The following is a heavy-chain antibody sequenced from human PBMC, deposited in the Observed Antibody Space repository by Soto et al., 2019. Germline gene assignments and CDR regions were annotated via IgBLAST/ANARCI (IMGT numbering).Heavy chain of an antibody. J-gene: IGHJ5*02. Sequence: QVQLQESGPGLVKPSETLSLTCTVSGGSISSYYWSWIRQLPGKGLEWIGYIYYSGSTNYNPSLKSRVTISGDSSKNQFSLKLSSVTAADTAVYYCARKYCSGGRCYSWVFDPWGQGTLVTVSS. V-gene: IGHV4-59*01. D-gene: IGHD2-15*01. CDR1: GGSISSYY. CDR3: ARKYCSGGRCYSWVFDP. CDR2: IYYSGST.